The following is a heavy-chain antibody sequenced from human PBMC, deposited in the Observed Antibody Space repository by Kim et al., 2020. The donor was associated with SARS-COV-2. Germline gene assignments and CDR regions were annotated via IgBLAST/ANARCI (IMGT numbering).Heavy chain of an antibody. D-gene: IGHD3-22*01. J-gene: IGHJ5*02. V-gene: IGHV4-4*02. CDR3: ARDPGDSSGFGNWFDP. Sequence: SLKSRVTISVDKSKNQFSLKLSSVTAADTAVYYCARDPGDSSGFGNWFDPWGQGTLVTVSS.